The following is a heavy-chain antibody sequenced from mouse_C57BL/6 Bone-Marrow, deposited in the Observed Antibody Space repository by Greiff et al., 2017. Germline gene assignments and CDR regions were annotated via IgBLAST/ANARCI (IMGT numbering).Heavy chain of an antibody. CDR2: INPNNGGT. CDR1: GYTFTDYN. Sequence: EVQLQQSGPELVKPGASVKMSCKASGYTFTDYNMHWVKQSHGKSLEWIGYINPNNGGTSYNQKFKGKATLTVNKSSSTAYMELRSLTSEDSAVYYLARGSDDGYYATDYWGQGTTLTVSS. D-gene: IGHD2-3*01. V-gene: IGHV1-22*01. J-gene: IGHJ2*01. CDR3: ARGSDDGYYATDY.